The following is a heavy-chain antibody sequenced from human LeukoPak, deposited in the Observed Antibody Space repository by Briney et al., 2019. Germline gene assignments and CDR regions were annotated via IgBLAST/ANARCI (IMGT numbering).Heavy chain of an antibody. J-gene: IGHJ4*02. D-gene: IGHD3-10*01. Sequence: ASVKVSCKASGYTFTGYYMHWVRQAPGQGLEWMGWINPDSGGTNYAQKFQGRVTMTRDTSISTAYMELSRLRSDETAVYYCARDLMSGWFGESPGYWGQGALVTVSS. CDR3: ARDLMSGWFGESPGY. CDR2: INPDSGGT. V-gene: IGHV1-2*02. CDR1: GYTFTGYY.